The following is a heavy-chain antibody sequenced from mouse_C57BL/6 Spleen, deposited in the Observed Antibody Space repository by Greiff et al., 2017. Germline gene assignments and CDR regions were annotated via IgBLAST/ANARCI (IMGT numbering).Heavy chain of an antibody. CDR2: ISYDGSN. D-gene: IGHD2-3*01. CDR1: GYSITSGYY. V-gene: IGHV3-6*01. CDR3: ARRGWSDWFAC. Sequence: EVQLEESGPGLVKPSQSLTLTCYVTGYSITSGYYWNWIRQFPGNKLERMGFISYDGSNNYNPSLKNRTSITRDTSKIQFFLNLNSVTTEDTATCYCARRGWSDWFACWGQGTLVTVSA. J-gene: IGHJ3*01.